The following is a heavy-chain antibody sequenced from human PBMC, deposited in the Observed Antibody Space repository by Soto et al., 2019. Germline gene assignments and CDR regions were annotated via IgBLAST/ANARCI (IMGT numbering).Heavy chain of an antibody. CDR1: GGPFGGFY. Sequence: SETLSLTCAVNGGPFGGFYWTWIRQSPGKGLEWIGEIHHGGSTNYNPSLKSRVTMSLDTSKNQFSLKLTSVTAADTAVYYCARGYRISMVILTTNYFDYCCQGTPVTV. V-gene: IGHV4-34*01. CDR3: ARGYRISMVILTTNYFDY. CDR2: IHHGGST. J-gene: IGHJ4*02. D-gene: IGHD3-10*01.